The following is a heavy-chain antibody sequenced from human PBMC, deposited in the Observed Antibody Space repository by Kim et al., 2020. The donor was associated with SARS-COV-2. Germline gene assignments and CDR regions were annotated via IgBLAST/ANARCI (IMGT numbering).Heavy chain of an antibody. CDR1: GYTFTTYG. D-gene: IGHD2-8*02. CDR3: AREAYRGGVFDN. CDR2: ISAYNGNT. J-gene: IGHJ3*02. Sequence: ASVKVSCKASGYTFTTYGINWVRQAPGQGLEWMGWISAYNGNTNYAQKFQGRVTITTDTSTSTAYMELSSLRSDDTAVYCCAREAYRGGVFDNWGQGTLVTVSS. V-gene: IGHV1-18*04.